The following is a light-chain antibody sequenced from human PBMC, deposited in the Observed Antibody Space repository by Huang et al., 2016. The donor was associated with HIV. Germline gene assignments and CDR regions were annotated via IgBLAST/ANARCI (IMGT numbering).Light chain of an antibody. V-gene: IGKV1-27*01. CDR2: AAS. Sequence: DIQMTQSPASLSASTGVRVTLTCRASQDIGNFVAWFQQKPGKVPRLLIYAASGLQSGVPSRFSGRGSGTDFTLTITNFQAEDVATYYCQRYDTAPRAFGRGTKVDLK. CDR1: QDIGNF. CDR3: QRYDTAPRA. J-gene: IGKJ1*01.